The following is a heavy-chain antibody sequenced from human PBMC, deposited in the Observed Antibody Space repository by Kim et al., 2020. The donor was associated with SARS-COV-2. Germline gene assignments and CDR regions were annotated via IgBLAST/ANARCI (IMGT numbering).Heavy chain of an antibody. CDR1: GFTFSSYD. CDR3: ALTGIVVVVAAMFYWFDP. D-gene: IGHD2-15*01. V-gene: IGHV3-13*01. CDR2: IGTAGDT. Sequence: GGSLRLSCAASGFTFSSYDMHWVRQATGKGLEWVSAIGTAGDTYYPGSVKGRFTISRENAKNSLYLQMNSLRAGDTAVYYCALTGIVVVVAAMFYWFDPWGQGTLVTVSS. J-gene: IGHJ5*02.